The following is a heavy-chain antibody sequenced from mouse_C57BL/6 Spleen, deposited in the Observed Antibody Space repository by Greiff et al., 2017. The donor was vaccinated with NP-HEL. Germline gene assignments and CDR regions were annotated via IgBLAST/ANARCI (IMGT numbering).Heavy chain of an antibody. Sequence: QVQLKESGAELVKPGASVKISCKASGYAFSSYWMNWVKQRPGKGLEWIGQIYPGDGDTNYNGKFKGKATLTADKSSSTAYMQLSSLTSEDSAVYFCARLDYGNGGGYFDVWGTGTTVTVSS. J-gene: IGHJ1*03. CDR3: ARLDYGNGGGYFDV. CDR1: GYAFSSYW. CDR2: IYPGDGDT. D-gene: IGHD2-1*01. V-gene: IGHV1-80*01.